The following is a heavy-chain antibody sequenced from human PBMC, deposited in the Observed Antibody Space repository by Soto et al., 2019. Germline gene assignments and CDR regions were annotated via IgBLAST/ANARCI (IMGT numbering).Heavy chain of an antibody. J-gene: IGHJ6*02. Sequence: QVQLQESGPGLVKPSQTLSLTCTVSGGSISSGGYYWSWIRQHPGKALEWIGSIYYSGSTYYNPSLKSRVTISVDTSKNQFSLKLSSVTAADTAVYYCARDLRYCSGGSCYYYYGMDVWGQGTTVTVSS. CDR3: ARDLRYCSGGSCYYYYGMDV. CDR2: IYYSGST. CDR1: GGSISSGGYY. D-gene: IGHD2-15*01. V-gene: IGHV4-31*03.